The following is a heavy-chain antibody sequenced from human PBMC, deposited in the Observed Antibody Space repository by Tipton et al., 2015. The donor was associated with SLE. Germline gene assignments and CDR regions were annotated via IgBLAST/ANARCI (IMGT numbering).Heavy chain of an antibody. D-gene: IGHD4/OR15-4a*01. CDR1: GYIFTNYY. CDR3: ARGVDYGTGSDF. J-gene: IGHJ3*01. CDR2: IWFDGSNK. Sequence: SGAEVKEPGASVKVSCKASGYIFTNYYLHWVRQAPGRGLEWVAVIWFDGSNKYYPDSVKGRFTISRDNSKNTLYLQMNSLRVDDTALYYCARGVDYGTGSDFWGQGTMVTVSS. V-gene: IGHV3-33*01.